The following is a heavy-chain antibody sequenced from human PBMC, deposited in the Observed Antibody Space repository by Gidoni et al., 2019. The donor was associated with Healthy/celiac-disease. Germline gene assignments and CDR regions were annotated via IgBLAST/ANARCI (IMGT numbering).Heavy chain of an antibody. V-gene: IGHV1-18*01. CDR2: ISAYNGNT. Sequence: QVQLVQSGAEVKKPGASVKVSCKASGYTFTSYGISWVRQAPGQGLEWMGWISAYNGNTNYAQKLQGRVTMTTETSTSTAYMELRSLRSDDTAVYYCARDLGIAVALEAYYYYYYGMDVWGQGTTVTVSS. D-gene: IGHD6-19*01. CDR1: GYTFTSYG. J-gene: IGHJ6*02. CDR3: ARDLGIAVALEAYYYYYYGMDV.